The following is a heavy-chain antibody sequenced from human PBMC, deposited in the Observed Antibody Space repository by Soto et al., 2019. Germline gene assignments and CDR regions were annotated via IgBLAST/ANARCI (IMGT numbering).Heavy chain of an antibody. CDR2: IYYSGST. CDR3: ARGRLRLNWFDP. Sequence: PSETLSLTCTVSGGSISSYYWSWIRQPPGKGLEWIGYIYYSGSTNYNPSLKSRVTISVDTSKNQFSLKLSSVTAADTAVYYCARGRLRLNWFDPWGQGTLVTVSS. V-gene: IGHV4-59*01. D-gene: IGHD5-12*01. J-gene: IGHJ5*02. CDR1: GGSISSYY.